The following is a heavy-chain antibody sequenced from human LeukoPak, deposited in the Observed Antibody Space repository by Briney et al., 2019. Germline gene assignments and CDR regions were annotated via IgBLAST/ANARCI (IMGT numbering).Heavy chain of an antibody. J-gene: IGHJ5*01. V-gene: IGHV3-30*02. CDR3: AKLRGVAAAGTGYFDP. CDR2: IWYDGSNK. D-gene: IGHD6-13*01. Sequence: PGGSLRLSCAASGFTFSSYGMHWVRQAPGKGLEWVAVIWYDGSNKYYADSVKGRFTISRDNSKNTLYLQMNSLRAEDTAVYYCAKLRGVAAAGTGYFDPWGQGTLVTVSS. CDR1: GFTFSSYG.